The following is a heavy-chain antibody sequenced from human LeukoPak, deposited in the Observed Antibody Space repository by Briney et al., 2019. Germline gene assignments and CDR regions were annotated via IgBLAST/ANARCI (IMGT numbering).Heavy chain of an antibody. CDR3: AREETIIGRYFDY. CDR2: IYYSGST. J-gene: IGHJ4*02. D-gene: IGHD5-24*01. Sequence: PSETLSLTCTVSGGSISSGGYYWSWIRQHPGKGLEWIGYIYYSGSTYNNPSLKSRVTISVDTSKNQFSLKLRSVTAADTAVYYCAREETIIGRYFDYWGQGSLVTVSS. CDR1: GGSISSGGYY. V-gene: IGHV4-31*03.